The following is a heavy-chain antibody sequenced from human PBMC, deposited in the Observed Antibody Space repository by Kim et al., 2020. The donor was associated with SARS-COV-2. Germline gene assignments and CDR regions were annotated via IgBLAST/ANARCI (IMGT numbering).Heavy chain of an antibody. CDR1: GYSFSNYA. CDR2: ISLNTGNP. D-gene: IGHD1-1*01. V-gene: IGHV1-18*01. J-gene: IGHJ4*02. Sequence: ASVKVSCKASGYSFSNYAFSWVRQAPGQGLEWMGWISLNTGNPKYAQKFQGRVSMTGDISTSTAYLELTSLRSDDTAVYYCARGQLSTTTLFDYWGPGTQVTVSS. CDR3: ARGQLSTTTLFDY.